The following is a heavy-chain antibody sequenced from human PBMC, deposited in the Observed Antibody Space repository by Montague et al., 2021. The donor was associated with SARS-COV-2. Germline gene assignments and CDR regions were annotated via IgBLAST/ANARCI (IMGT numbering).Heavy chain of an antibody. D-gene: IGHD2-2*01. J-gene: IGHJ6*03. CDR2: INHSGST. Sequence: SETLSLTCAVYGGSFSGYYWNWIRQPPGKGLEWVWEINHSGSTNYNPSLKIRVTISVDTSKNQFSLNLSSVTAADTAVYYCARGNIVVVPAAIGLLRQFFDYYYMDVWGKGATVTVSS. CDR1: GGSFSGYY. V-gene: IGHV4-34*01. CDR3: ARGNIVVVPAAIGLLRQFFDYYYMDV.